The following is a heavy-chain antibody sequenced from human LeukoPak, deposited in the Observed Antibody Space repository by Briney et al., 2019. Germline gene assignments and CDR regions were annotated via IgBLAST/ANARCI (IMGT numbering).Heavy chain of an antibody. V-gene: IGHV4-34*01. CDR2: IDHSGSP. Sequence: SETLSLTCAVYGGSFSGYYWSWIRQPPGKGLEWIGEIDHSGSPNYHPSLKSRVTISVDTAKHQFYLKLSSVTAADTAVYYCARGSQSLGYCSGGSCRAKIFDYWGQGTLVTVSS. J-gene: IGHJ4*02. CDR1: GGSFSGYY. CDR3: ARGSQSLGYCSGGSCRAKIFDY. D-gene: IGHD2-15*01.